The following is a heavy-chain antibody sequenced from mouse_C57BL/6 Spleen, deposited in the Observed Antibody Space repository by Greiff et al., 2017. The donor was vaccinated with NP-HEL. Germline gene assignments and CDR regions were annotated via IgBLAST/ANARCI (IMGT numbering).Heavy chain of an antibody. CDR2: INPGSGGT. V-gene: IGHV1-54*01. J-gene: IGHJ4*01. CDR1: GYAFTNYL. Sequence: VQLQQSGAELVRPGTSVKVSCKASGYAFTNYLIEWVKQRPGQGLEWIGVINPGSGGTNYNEKFKGKATLTADKSSSTAYMQLSSLTSEDSAVYFCARSGNYGLYYAMDYWGQGTSVTVSS. D-gene: IGHD2-1*01. CDR3: ARSGNYGLYYAMDY.